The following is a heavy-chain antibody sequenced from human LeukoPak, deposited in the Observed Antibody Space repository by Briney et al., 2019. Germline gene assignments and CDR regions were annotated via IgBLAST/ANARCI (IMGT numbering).Heavy chain of an antibody. CDR1: GFTFSIYA. CDR3: AKGSGYYPEGSDY. D-gene: IGHD3-22*01. J-gene: IGHJ4*02. V-gene: IGHV3-23*01. Sequence: GGSLRLSCAVSGFTFSIYAMSGVRQAPGKGLVWVSDISGSGGRTYYADSVKGRFTISTDNSKNTLYLQMNSLRAEDTAVYYCAKGSGYYPEGSDYWGQGTLVTVSS. CDR2: ISGSGGRT.